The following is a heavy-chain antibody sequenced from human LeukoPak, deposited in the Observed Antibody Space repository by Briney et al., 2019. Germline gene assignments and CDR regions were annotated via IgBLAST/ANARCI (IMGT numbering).Heavy chain of an antibody. CDR3: ARDSMASSRWYYMDV. V-gene: IGHV3-33*01. D-gene: IGHD5-24*01. Sequence: GRSLRPSCAASGFTFSSYGMHWVRQAPGKGLEWVAVIWYDGSNKYYADSVKGRFTISRDNSKNTLYLQMNSLRAEDTAVYYCARDSMASSRWYYMDVWGKGTTVTVSS. J-gene: IGHJ6*03. CDR2: IWYDGSNK. CDR1: GFTFSSYG.